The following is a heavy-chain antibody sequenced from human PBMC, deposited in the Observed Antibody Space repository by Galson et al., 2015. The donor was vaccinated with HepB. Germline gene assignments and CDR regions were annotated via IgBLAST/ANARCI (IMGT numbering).Heavy chain of an antibody. CDR3: ASELYSSAWTDYYFDY. D-gene: IGHD6-19*01. CDR1: GFTFSNYW. V-gene: IGHV3-7*03. Sequence: SLRLSCAASGFTFSNYWMTWVRQAPGKGLEWVASIKEDGSQRYYVDSVKGRFTISRDNARDSLFLQMNSLRAEDTAVFYCASELYSSAWTDYYFDYWGQGALVTVSS. J-gene: IGHJ4*02. CDR2: IKEDGSQR.